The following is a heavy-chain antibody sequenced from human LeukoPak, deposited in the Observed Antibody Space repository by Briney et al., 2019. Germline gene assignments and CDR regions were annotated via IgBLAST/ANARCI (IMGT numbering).Heavy chain of an antibody. Sequence: SETLSLTCTVSGGSISSYYWSWIRQPPGKGLEWIGYIYYSGSTNHNPSLKSRVTISVDTSKNQFSLKLSSVTAADTAVYYCARGGVYWFDPWGQGTLVTVSS. CDR3: ARGGVYWFDP. V-gene: IGHV4-59*12. CDR2: IYYSGST. D-gene: IGHD3-10*01. J-gene: IGHJ5*02. CDR1: GGSISSYY.